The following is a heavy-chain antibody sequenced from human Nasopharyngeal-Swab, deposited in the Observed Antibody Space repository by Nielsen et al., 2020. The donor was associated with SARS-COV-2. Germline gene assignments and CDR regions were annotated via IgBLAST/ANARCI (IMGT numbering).Heavy chain of an antibody. CDR3: ARGVILTPYYYMDV. CDR2: VYYIGST. V-gene: IGHV4-59*01. CDR1: GGSISSYY. J-gene: IGHJ6*03. D-gene: IGHD3-9*01. Sequence: SETLSLTCTVSGGSISSYYWNWVRQPPGKGLEWIAYVYYIGSTKYNPSLKSRVTISVDRAKNQVSLKLTPVNAADTAVYYCARGVILTPYYYMDVWGRGTTVAVSS.